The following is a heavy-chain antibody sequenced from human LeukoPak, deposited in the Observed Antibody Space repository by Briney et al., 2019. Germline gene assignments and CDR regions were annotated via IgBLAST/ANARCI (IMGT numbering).Heavy chain of an antibody. J-gene: IGHJ4*02. D-gene: IGHD6-13*01. CDR3: AKEGAAAGPDFDL. CDR2: FEPSCTT. Sequence: PSETLSLTCTVSGASIENHYWSGIRQPAGKGLEWIGRFEPSCTTKYIPSLKGRITMSVDTSKNQFSLQLNSVTAADTAVYYCAKEGAAAGPDFDLWGQGTLVIVSS. V-gene: IGHV4-4*07. CDR1: GASIENHY.